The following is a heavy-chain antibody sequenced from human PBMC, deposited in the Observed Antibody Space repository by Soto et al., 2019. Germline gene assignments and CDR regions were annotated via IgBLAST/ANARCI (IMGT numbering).Heavy chain of an antibody. V-gene: IGHV1-69*02. D-gene: IGHD2-15*01. CDR2: IIPILGIA. CDR1: GGTFSSNT. J-gene: IGHJ6*02. CDR3: ARALIPGYCSGGSCYSGSSGWYSYYYGMDV. Sequence: SVKVSCKASGGTFSSNTSSWVRQAPGQGLEWMGRIIPILGIANYAQKFQGRVTITADKSTSTAYMELSSLRSEDTAVYYCARALIPGYCSGGSCYSGSSGWYSYYYGMDVWGQGTTVTVSS.